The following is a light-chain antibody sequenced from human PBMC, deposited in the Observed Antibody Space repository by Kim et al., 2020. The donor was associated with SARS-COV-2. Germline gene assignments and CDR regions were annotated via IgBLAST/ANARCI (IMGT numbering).Light chain of an antibody. CDR2: GGS. CDR1: QGISSY. Sequence: ATVRERVDMPFQASQGISSYLAGEQEKPQKSPKVLIYGGSTLQSGVPSRFSGSGSGTDFTLTISSLQPEDFATYYCQQLHSYPLTFGGGTKVDIK. J-gene: IGKJ4*01. V-gene: IGKV1-9*01. CDR3: QQLHSYPLT.